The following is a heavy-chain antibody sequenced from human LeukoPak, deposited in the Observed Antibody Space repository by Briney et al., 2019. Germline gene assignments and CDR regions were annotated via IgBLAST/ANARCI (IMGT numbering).Heavy chain of an antibody. CDR3: ARLKRITMVRGAYDY. CDR2: IYYSGST. J-gene: IGHJ4*02. D-gene: IGHD3-10*01. Sequence: SETLSLTCTVSGYSISSAYYWGWIRQPPGKGLEWIGYIYYSGSTNYNPSLKSRVTISVDTSKNQFSLKLSSVTAADTAVYYCARLKRITMVRGAYDYWGQGTLVTVSS. CDR1: GYSISSAYY. V-gene: IGHV4-61*05.